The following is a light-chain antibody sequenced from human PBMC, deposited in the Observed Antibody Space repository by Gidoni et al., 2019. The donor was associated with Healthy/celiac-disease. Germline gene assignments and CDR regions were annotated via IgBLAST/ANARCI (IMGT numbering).Light chain of an antibody. CDR2: DAS. CDR1: QDISNY. J-gene: IGKJ2*01. Sequence: DIQMTQSPSSLSASVGDRVTSTCQASQDISNYLNWYQQKPGKAPKLLIYDASNLETGVPSRFSGSGSVTDFTFTLISLQPEAIATYYCQQYDNLPRYTFGQGTKLEIK. CDR3: QQYDNLPRYT. V-gene: IGKV1-33*01.